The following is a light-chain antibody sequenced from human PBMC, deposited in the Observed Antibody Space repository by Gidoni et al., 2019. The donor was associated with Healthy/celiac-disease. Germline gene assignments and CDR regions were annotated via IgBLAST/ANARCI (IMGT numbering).Light chain of an antibody. Sequence: DTQMTQSPSSLSASVGDRVTITCRASQSISSFLNWYQHKPGKAPKLLIYAASSLQSGVPSRFSGSGSATDFTLTISSLQPEDFATYFCQQSYSISWTFGQGTKVEIK. V-gene: IGKV1-39*01. CDR1: QSISSF. CDR2: AAS. J-gene: IGKJ1*01. CDR3: QQSYSISWT.